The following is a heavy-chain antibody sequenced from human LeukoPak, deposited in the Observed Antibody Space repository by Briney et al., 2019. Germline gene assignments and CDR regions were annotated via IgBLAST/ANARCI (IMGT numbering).Heavy chain of an antibody. D-gene: IGHD2-21*02. J-gene: IGHJ4*02. Sequence: PSETLSLTCTVSGGSISSGDYYWSWIRQSPGKGLEWIGSIYYSGSTYYNASLKSRATISVDTSKSLFSLEVSSVTAADKAMYYCARGGVEMGDYFSACIDYWGQGTLVTVSS. V-gene: IGHV4-39*07. CDR3: ARGGVEMGDYFSACIDY. CDR1: GGSISSGDYY. CDR2: IYYSGST.